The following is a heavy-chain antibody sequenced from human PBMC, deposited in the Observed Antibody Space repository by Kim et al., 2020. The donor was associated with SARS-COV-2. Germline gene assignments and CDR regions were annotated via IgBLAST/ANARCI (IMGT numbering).Heavy chain of an antibody. J-gene: IGHJ4*02. V-gene: IGHV3-23*01. CDR3: AKDIWGFAGNEH. D-gene: IGHD3-10*01. Sequence: YADSVNGRFTISRDFSKNTLFLQMSSLRVDDTALYYCAKDIWGFAGNEHWGQGTLVTVSS.